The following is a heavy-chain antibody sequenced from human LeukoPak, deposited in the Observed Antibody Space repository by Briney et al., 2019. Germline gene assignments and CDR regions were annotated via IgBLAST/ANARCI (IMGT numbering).Heavy chain of an antibody. CDR2: IYYSGST. CDR1: GGSISSGGYY. Sequence: KSSETLSLTCTVSGGSISSGGYYWSWIRQHPGKGLEWIGYIYYSGSTYHNPSLKSRVTISVDTSKNQFSLKLSSVTAADTAVYYCGSTSSYYYYGMDVWGQGTTVTVSS. CDR3: GSTSSYYYYGMDV. D-gene: IGHD2-2*01. J-gene: IGHJ6*02. V-gene: IGHV4-31*03.